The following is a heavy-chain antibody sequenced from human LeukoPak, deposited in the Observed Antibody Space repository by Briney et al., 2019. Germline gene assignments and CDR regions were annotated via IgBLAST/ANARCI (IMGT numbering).Heavy chain of an antibody. CDR2: IYYSGST. D-gene: IGHD3-22*01. CDR3: ARQPIYYDSSGYSPREVDY. Sequence: SETLSLTCTVSGGSISSYYWSWIRQPPGKGLEWIGYIYYSGSTNYNPSLKSRVTISVDTSKNQFSLKLSSVTAADTAVYYCARQPIYYDSSGYSPREVDYWGQGTLVTVSS. CDR1: GGSISSYY. V-gene: IGHV4-59*08. J-gene: IGHJ4*02.